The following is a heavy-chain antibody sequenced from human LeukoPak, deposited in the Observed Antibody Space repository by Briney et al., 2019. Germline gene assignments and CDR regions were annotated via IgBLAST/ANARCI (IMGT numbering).Heavy chain of an antibody. Sequence: SETLSLTCTVSGGSISSSTYYWGWIRQPPGKGLEWIGSIYYSGSTYYNPSLKSRVTISGDTSKNQFSLKLSSVTAADTAVYYCARDRVTVAGRDYSYYYGLDVWGQGTAVTVSS. V-gene: IGHV4-39*07. J-gene: IGHJ6*02. CDR2: IYYSGST. CDR1: GGSISSSTYY. CDR3: ARDRVTVAGRDYSYYYGLDV. D-gene: IGHD6-19*01.